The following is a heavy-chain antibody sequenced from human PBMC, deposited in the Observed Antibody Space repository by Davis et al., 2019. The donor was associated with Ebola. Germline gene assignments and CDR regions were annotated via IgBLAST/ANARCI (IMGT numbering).Heavy chain of an antibody. J-gene: IGHJ4*02. V-gene: IGHV3-43D*03. CDR3: TAYDSTFRNY. Sequence: GESLKISCAASGFTFGDYAMHWVRQAPGKGLEWVSLISLDGRSTAYGDSVRDRFTISRDNSGNFLYLQMNGLRAEDTALYYCTAYDSTFRNYWGQGTLVTVSS. CDR1: GFTFGDYA. CDR2: ISLDGRST. D-gene: IGHD3-22*01.